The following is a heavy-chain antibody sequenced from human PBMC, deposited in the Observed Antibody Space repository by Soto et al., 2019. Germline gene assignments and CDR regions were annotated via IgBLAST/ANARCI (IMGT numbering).Heavy chain of an antibody. J-gene: IGHJ4*02. CDR2: LGITGDT. CDR1: GFTISGYD. D-gene: IGHD2-15*01. Sequence: EVQLVESGGGLVQPGGSLRLSCAASGFTISGYDMYWVRQGTGKGLEWVSRLGITGDTNYAGSVKGRFTISRDNSKNTLFLQMGSLRPEDTAIYYCVKQAHGLDGVAFDYWGQGTQVTVAS. V-gene: IGHV3-13*01. CDR3: VKQAHGLDGVAFDY.